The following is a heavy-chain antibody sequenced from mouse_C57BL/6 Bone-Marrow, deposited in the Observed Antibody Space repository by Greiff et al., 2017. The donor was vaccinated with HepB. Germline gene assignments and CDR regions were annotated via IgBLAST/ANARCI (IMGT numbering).Heavy chain of an antibody. CDR1: GFSLTSYG. CDR3: ARKGRNLYFDV. V-gene: IGHV2-2*01. CDR2: IWGGGST. J-gene: IGHJ1*03. Sequence: VQLQQSGPGLVQPSQSLSITCTVSGFSLTSYGIHWVRQSPGKGLEWLGVIWGGGSTDYNAAFISRLSISKDNSKSQVFFKMNSLQADDTAIYYCARKGRNLYFDVWGTGTTVTVSS.